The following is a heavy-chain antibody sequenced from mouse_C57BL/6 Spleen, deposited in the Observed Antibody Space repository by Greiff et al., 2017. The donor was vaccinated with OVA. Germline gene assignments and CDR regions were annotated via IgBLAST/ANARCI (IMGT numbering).Heavy chain of an antibody. Sequence: EVKLMESEGGLVQPGSSMKLSCTASGFTFSDYYMAWVRQVPEKGLEWVANINYDGSSTYYLDSLKSRFIISRDNAKNILYLQMSSLKSEDTATYYCARGDPHWYFDVWGTGTTVTVSS. CDR3: ARGDPHWYFDV. CDR1: GFTFSDYY. CDR2: INYDGSST. J-gene: IGHJ1*03. V-gene: IGHV5-16*01.